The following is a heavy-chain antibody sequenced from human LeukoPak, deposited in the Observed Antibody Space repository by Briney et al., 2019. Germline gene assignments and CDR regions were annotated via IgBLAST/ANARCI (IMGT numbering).Heavy chain of an antibody. Sequence: GGSLRLSCAASGFTFSSYAMHWFRQAPGKGLEWVAVISYDGSNKYYADSVKGRFTISRDNSKNTLYLQMNSLRAEDTAVYYCARVGVAWDIVVVPAAGYFQHWGQGTLVTVSS. CDR3: ARVGVAWDIVVVPAAGYFQH. D-gene: IGHD2-2*01. CDR1: GFTFSSYA. J-gene: IGHJ1*01. V-gene: IGHV3-30*04. CDR2: ISYDGSNK.